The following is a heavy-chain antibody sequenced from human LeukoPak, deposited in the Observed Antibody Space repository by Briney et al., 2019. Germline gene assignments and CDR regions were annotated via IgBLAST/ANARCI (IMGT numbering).Heavy chain of an antibody. Sequence: GGTLRLSCGASGFTFSTYGMSWVRQAPGKGLEWVSAISGSGGNTYYADSVKGRFTISRDNSKNSFYLQMNSLRAEDTALYYCARDRGGIGYYMDVWGKGTTVTVSS. CDR2: ISGSGGNT. V-gene: IGHV3-23*01. CDR1: GFTFSTYG. CDR3: ARDRGGIGYYMDV. J-gene: IGHJ6*03. D-gene: IGHD3-16*02.